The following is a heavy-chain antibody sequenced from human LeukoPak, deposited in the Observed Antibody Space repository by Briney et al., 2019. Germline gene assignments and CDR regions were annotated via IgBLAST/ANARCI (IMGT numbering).Heavy chain of an antibody. CDR1: GFAFSSYG. CDR2: ISYDGSNK. Sequence: GGSLRLSCAASGFAFSSYGMHWVRQAPGKGLEWVAVISYDGSNKYYADSVKGRFTISRDNSESTLYLQMKSLRAENTAVYYCARGDGYNFFDYWGQGTLVTVSS. V-gene: IGHV3-30*03. D-gene: IGHD5-24*01. CDR3: ARGDGYNFFDY. J-gene: IGHJ4*02.